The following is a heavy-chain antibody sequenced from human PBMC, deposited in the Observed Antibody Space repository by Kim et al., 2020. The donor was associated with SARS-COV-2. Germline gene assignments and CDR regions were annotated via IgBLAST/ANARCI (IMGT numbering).Heavy chain of an antibody. CDR2: IRSKAYGGTT. J-gene: IGHJ6*02. CDR1: GFTFGDYA. D-gene: IGHD3-10*01. Sequence: GGSLRLSCTASGFTFGDYAMSWVRQAPGKGLEWVGFIRSKAYGGTTEYAASVKGRFTISRDDSKSIAYLQMNSLKTEDTAVYYCTRDPAQYYYGSGSSVGDYGMDVWGQGTTVTVSS. CDR3: TRDPAQYYYGSGSSVGDYGMDV. V-gene: IGHV3-49*04.